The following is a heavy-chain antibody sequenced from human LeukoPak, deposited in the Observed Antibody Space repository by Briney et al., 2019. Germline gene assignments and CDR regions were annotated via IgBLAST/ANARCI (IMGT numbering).Heavy chain of an antibody. V-gene: IGHV3-23*01. Sequence: GGSLRLSCAASGFTFSSYAMSWVRQAPGKGVEWVSAISGSGGSTYYADSVKGRFTISRDNSKNTLYLQMNSLRAEDTAVYYCAKIGSGSRRLHWGQGTLVTVSS. D-gene: IGHD3-10*01. CDR3: AKIGSGSRRLH. CDR1: GFTFSSYA. CDR2: ISGSGGST. J-gene: IGHJ4*02.